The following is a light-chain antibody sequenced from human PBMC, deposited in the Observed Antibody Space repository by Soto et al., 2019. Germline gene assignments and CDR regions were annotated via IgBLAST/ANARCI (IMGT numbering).Light chain of an antibody. CDR1: SGSVSTNYY. CDR2: STN. CDR3: VLYMGSGISV. Sequence: QTVVTQEPSFSVSPGGTVTLTCGLSSGSVSTNYYPSWYQQTPGQAPRTLIYSTNIRSSGVPDRFSGSILGNKAALTITGAQADDESYYYCVLYMGSGISVFGGGTKLTVL. J-gene: IGLJ2*01. V-gene: IGLV8-61*01.